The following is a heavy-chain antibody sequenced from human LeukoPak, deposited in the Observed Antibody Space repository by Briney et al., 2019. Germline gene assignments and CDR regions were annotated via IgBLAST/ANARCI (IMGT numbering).Heavy chain of an antibody. D-gene: IGHD5-18*01. Sequence: GGSLRLSCSVSGFTFSIYAMHWVRQAPVKGLEYVSAISSNGGSTYYADSVKGRFTISRDNSKNTVSLQMNSLTAEDTAVYYCARGSGNSYGVFDYWGQGTLVTVSS. V-gene: IGHV3-64*04. CDR1: GFTFSIYA. J-gene: IGHJ4*02. CDR2: ISSNGGST. CDR3: ARGSGNSYGVFDY.